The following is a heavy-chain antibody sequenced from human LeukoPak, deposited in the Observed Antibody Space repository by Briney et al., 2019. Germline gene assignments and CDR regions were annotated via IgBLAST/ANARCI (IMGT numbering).Heavy chain of an antibody. Sequence: GGSLRLSCAASGFSFGDYGMSWVRQAPGQGLEWVSGINWNGGSTGYADSVKGRFTISRDNAKNSLYLQMSSLRAEDTALYYCARGFLADLSMVWVDYWGQGTLVTVSS. CDR2: INWNGGST. CDR1: GFSFGDYG. CDR3: ARGFLADLSMVWVDY. V-gene: IGHV3-20*04. J-gene: IGHJ4*02. D-gene: IGHD3-10*01.